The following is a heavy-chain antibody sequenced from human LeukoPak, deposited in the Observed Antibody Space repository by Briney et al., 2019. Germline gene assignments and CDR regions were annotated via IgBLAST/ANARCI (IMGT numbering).Heavy chain of an antibody. CDR2: IDHSGST. V-gene: IGHV4-30-2*01. D-gene: IGHD3-10*01. Sequence: ASETLSLTCAVSGGSISSGGYSWSWIRQPPGKGLEWIGYIDHSGSTYYNPSLKSRVTISVDRSKNQFSLKLSSVTAADTAVYYCARAEEYGSGSYYFDYWGQGTLVTVSS. CDR1: GGSISSGGYS. CDR3: ARAEEYGSGSYYFDY. J-gene: IGHJ4*02.